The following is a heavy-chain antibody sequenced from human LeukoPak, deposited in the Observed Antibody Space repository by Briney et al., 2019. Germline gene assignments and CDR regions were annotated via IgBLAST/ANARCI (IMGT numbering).Heavy chain of an antibody. CDR3: ARASSNAY. CDR1: AFSVPSYE. Sequence: PGRSLSLSCAASAFSVPSYEMDCVRHAPGKGLEWVSYISSTGSTIYYADSVKGRFTISRDNAKISMYLQMNSLRADDTAVYYCARASSNAYWGQGTLVTVSS. D-gene: IGHD4/OR15-4a*01. J-gene: IGHJ4*02. V-gene: IGHV3-48*03. CDR2: ISSTGSTI.